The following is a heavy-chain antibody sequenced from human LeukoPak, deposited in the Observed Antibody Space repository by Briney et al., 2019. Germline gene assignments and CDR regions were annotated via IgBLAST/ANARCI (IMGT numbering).Heavy chain of an antibody. CDR1: GFTFSSYE. V-gene: IGHV3-48*03. D-gene: IGHD3-22*01. CDR3: AREMGYYDSSGYYY. Sequence: PGGSLRLSCAASGFTFSSYEMNWVRQAPGKGLEWVSYISSSGSLIYYADSVKGRFTISRDNAKNSLYLQMNSLRAEDTAVYYYAREMGYYDSSGYYYWGQGTLVTVSS. CDR2: ISSSGSLI. J-gene: IGHJ4*02.